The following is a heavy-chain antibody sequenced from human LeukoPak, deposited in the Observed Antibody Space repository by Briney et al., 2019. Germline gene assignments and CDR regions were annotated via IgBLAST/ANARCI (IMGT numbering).Heavy chain of an antibody. D-gene: IGHD2-2*01. CDR1: GYTFTGYY. V-gene: IGHV1-2*02. CDR2: INPNSGGT. CDR3: AREYQLLSSNYYYYGMDV. J-gene: IGHJ6*02. Sequence: ASVKVSCKASGYTFTGYYMHWVRQAPGQGLEWMGWINPNSGGTNYAQKFQGRVTMTRDTSISTAYMELSRLRSGDTAVYYCAREYQLLSSNYYYYGMDVWGQGTTVTVSS.